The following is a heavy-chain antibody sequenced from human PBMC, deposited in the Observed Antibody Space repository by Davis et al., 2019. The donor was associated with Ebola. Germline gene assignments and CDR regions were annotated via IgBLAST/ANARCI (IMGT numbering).Heavy chain of an antibody. CDR3: ATLYDILTGYPNDY. CDR2: IYHSGST. CDR1: GGSISSSNW. J-gene: IGHJ4*02. D-gene: IGHD3-9*01. V-gene: IGHV4-4*02. Sequence: MPSETLSLTCAVSGGSISSSNWWSWVRQPPGKGLEWIGEIYHSGSTNYNPSLKSRVTISVDKSKNQFSLKLSSVTAADTAVYYRATLYDILTGYPNDYWGQGTLVTVSS.